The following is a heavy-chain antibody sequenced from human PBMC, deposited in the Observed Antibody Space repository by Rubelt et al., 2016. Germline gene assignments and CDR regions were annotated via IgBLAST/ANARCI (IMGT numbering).Heavy chain of an antibody. Sequence: QVRLQQWGAGLLKPSETLSLTCAVYGGSFNDHYWSWIRQPPGKGLEWIGEINHSGNTNYNPSRKNRVTISVDTSKRQFSLMLVLGTAAVTAVYYCAGVPTTVTTYAPHDYWGRGTLVTVSS. J-gene: IGHJ4*02. D-gene: IGHD3-22*01. V-gene: IGHV4-34*02. CDR3: AGVPTTVTTYAPHDY. CDR2: INHSGNT. CDR1: GGSFNDHY.